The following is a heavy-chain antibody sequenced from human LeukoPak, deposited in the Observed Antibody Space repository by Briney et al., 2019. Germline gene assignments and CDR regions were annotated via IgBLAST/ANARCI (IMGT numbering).Heavy chain of an antibody. CDR1: GFTFSSYA. V-gene: IGHV3-23*01. D-gene: IGHD3-22*01. CDR2: ISGSGGST. J-gene: IGHJ4*02. CDR3: WYYYDSSGYYTRFNDYFDY. Sequence: GGSLRLSCAASGFTFSSYAMSWVRQAPGKGLEWVSAISGSGGSTYYADSVKGRFTISRDNSKNTLYLQMNSLRAEDTAVYYCWYYYDSSGYYTRFNDYFDYWGQGTLVTVSS.